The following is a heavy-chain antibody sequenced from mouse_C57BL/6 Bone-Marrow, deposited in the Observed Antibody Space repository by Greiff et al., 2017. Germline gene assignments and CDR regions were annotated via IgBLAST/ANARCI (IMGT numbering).Heavy chain of an antibody. V-gene: IGHV1-61*01. Sequence: QVQLQQPGAELVRPGSSVKLSCKASGYTFTSYWMDWVKQRPGQGLEWIGNIYPSDSETHYNQKFKDKATLTVDKSSSTAYMQLSSLTSEDSAVYYCARGGGYYRYFDVWGTGTTVTVSS. D-gene: IGHD1-1*02. CDR1: GYTFTSYW. CDR3: ARGGGYYRYFDV. CDR2: IYPSDSET. J-gene: IGHJ1*03.